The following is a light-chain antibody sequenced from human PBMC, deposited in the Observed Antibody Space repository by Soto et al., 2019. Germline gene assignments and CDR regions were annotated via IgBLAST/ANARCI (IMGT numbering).Light chain of an antibody. J-gene: IGKJ2*01. CDR2: ATS. CDR1: QSVSSN. V-gene: IGKV3-15*01. CDR3: QQSYSTPYT. Sequence: EIVMTQSPATLSVSPGERASLSCRASQSVSSNLAWYQQKPGQTPRLLIYATSTRATGIPARFSGSGSGTDFTLTISSLQPEDFATYYCQQSYSTPYTFGQGTKLEIK.